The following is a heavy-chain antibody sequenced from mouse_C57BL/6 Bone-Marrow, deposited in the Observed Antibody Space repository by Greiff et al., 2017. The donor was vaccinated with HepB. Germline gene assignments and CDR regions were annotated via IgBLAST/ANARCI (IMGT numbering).Heavy chain of an antibody. CDR1: GFTFTDYY. CDR3: ARSHIPFYDGYYSFAY. J-gene: IGHJ3*01. D-gene: IGHD2-3*01. V-gene: IGHV7-3*01. CDR2: IRNKANGYTT. Sequence: EVQLVESGGGLVQPGGSLSLSCAASGFTFTDYYMSWVRQPPGKALEWLGFIRNKANGYTTEYSASVKGRFTISRDNSQSILYLQMNALRAEDSATYYCARSHIPFYDGYYSFAYWGQGTLVTVSA.